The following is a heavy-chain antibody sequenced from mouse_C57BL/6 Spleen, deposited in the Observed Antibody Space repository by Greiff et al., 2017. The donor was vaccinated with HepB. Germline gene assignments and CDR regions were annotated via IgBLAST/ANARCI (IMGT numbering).Heavy chain of an antibody. V-gene: IGHV1-15*01. CDR1: GYTFTDYE. J-gene: IGHJ1*03. D-gene: IGHD1-1*01. CDR2: IDPETGGT. CDR3: TRKGYGSRHWYFDV. Sequence: LQESGAELVRPGASVTLSCKASGYTFTDYEMHWVKQTPVHGLEWIGAIDPETGGTAYNQKFKGKAILTADKSSSTAYMELRSLTSEDSAVYYCTRKGYGSRHWYFDVWGTRTTVTVSS.